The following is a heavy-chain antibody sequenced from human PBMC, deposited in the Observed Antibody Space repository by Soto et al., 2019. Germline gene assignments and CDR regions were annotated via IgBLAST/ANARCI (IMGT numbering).Heavy chain of an antibody. J-gene: IGHJ4*02. CDR2: IYSSGRP. CDR3: ARARFGDTLLFDN. CDR1: GASINFYH. Sequence: PSETLSLTCTVSGASINFYHWSWIRQPAGKGLGWIVRIYSSGRPDYHPPLQSRLAMSVDMSKNQLSLKLNSVTAADTAVYYCARARFGDTLLFDNWGRGTLVTVSS. D-gene: IGHD3-10*01. V-gene: IGHV4-4*07.